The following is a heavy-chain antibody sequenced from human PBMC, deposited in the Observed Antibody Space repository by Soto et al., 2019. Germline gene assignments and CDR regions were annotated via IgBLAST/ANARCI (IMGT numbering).Heavy chain of an antibody. J-gene: IGHJ4*02. D-gene: IGHD4-4*01. Sequence: QVQLVQSGAEVKKPGASVKVSCKASGYTFTSYYMHWVRQAPGQGLEWMGIINPSGGSTSYAQKFPGGVTMTRDTSTSTVYMELSSLRSEDTAVYYCARGDTVTMSFDYWGQGTLVTVSS. CDR2: INPSGGST. V-gene: IGHV1-46*03. CDR3: ARGDTVTMSFDY. CDR1: GYTFTSYY.